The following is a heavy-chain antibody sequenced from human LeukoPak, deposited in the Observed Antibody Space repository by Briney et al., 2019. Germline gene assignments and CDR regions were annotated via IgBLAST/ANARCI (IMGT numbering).Heavy chain of an antibody. D-gene: IGHD5-18*01. CDR2: ISSSSSFI. CDR1: GFTFSGYT. J-gene: IGHJ4*02. CDR3: ATGLRGYSYGYDLYYFDY. V-gene: IGHV3-21*01. Sequence: GGSLRLSCAASGFTFSGYTMNWVRQAPGKGLEWVSSISSSSSFIYYADSEKGRFTVSRDNAKNSLYLQMNSLRAEDTAVYYCATGLRGYSYGYDLYYFDYWGQGTLVTVSS.